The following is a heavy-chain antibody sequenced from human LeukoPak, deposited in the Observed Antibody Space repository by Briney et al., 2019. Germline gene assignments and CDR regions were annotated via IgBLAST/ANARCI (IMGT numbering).Heavy chain of an antibody. Sequence: GRSLRLSCAASGFTFSNYGMHWVRQAPGEGLEWVSTISGSGGSTYYADSVKGRFTISRDNSKNTLYLQMNSLRAEDTAVYYCAKARSSTVTTSFDYWGQGTLVTVSS. CDR2: ISGSGGST. D-gene: IGHD4-17*01. CDR1: GFTFSNYG. CDR3: AKARSSTVTTSFDY. J-gene: IGHJ4*02. V-gene: IGHV3-23*01.